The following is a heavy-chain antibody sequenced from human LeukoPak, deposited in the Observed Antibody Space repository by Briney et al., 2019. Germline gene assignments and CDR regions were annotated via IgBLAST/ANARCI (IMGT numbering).Heavy chain of an antibody. V-gene: IGHV3-23*01. CDR2: ISGSGGST. D-gene: IGHD3-22*01. CDR3: AKFDSSGYPRAPLGY. CDR1: GFTFSSNA. J-gene: IGHJ4*02. Sequence: GGSLRLSCAASGFTFSSNAMSWVRQAPGMGLEWVSAISGSGGSTSYADSVKGRFTISRDNSKHTLYLQMNSLRAEDTAVYYCAKFDSSGYPRAPLGYWGQGTLVTVSS.